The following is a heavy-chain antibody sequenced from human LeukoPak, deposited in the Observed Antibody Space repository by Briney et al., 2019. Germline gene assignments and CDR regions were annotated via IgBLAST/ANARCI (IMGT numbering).Heavy chain of an antibody. CDR3: ARGGGSRRGPGYYFDY. Sequence: GASGKLSCKASGGTFISYAISWVRQAPGQGLEWMGRIIPIFGTANYAQKFQGRVTITADESTSTAYMELSSLRSEDTAVYYCARGGGSRRGPGYYFDYWGQGTLVTVSS. CDR2: IIPIFGTA. J-gene: IGHJ4*02. CDR1: GGTFISYA. V-gene: IGHV1-69*13. D-gene: IGHD2-15*01.